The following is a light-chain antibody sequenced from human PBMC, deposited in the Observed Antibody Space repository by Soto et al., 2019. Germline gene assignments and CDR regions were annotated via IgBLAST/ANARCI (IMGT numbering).Light chain of an antibody. CDR1: QSVSSY. Sequence: EIVLTQSPATLSLSPGERATLSCRASQSVSSYLAWYQQKPGQAPRLLMYDASNRATGIPARFSGSGSGTDFTLTISSLEPEDFAVYYCKQRSNWPSTFGGGTKVEIK. J-gene: IGKJ4*01. CDR3: KQRSNWPST. CDR2: DAS. V-gene: IGKV3-11*01.